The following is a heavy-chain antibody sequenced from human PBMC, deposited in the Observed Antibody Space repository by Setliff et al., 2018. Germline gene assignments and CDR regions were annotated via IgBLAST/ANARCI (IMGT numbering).Heavy chain of an antibody. D-gene: IGHD4-17*01. CDR2: IYSSGST. CDR1: GGSISSGDYY. J-gene: IGHJ4*02. CDR3: ARVPGTTVPPDHFDY. V-gene: IGHV4-30-4*08. Sequence: LSLTCTVSGGSISSGDYYWSWIRQPPGKGLEWIGYIYSSGSTYYNPSLKSRVSISVDTSKNQFSLKLSSVTAADTAVYYCARVPGTTVPPDHFDYWGQGTLVTVSS.